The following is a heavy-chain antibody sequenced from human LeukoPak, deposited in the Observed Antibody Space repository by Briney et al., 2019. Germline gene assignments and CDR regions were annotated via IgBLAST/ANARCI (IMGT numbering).Heavy chain of an antibody. CDR3: ARDGIAAAGTGSYYYGMDV. V-gene: IGHV4-34*01. CDR1: GGSFSGFY. J-gene: IGHJ6*02. Sequence: SETLSLTCAVYGGSFSGFYWSWIRQPPGKGLEWIGEINHSGSTNYNPSLKSRVTISVDTSKDQFSLKLSSVTAADTAVYYCARDGIAAAGTGSYYYGMDVWGQGTTVTVSS. D-gene: IGHD6-13*01. CDR2: INHSGST.